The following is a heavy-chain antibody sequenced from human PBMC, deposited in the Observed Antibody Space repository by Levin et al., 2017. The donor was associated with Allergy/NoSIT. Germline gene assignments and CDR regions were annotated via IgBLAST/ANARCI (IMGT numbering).Heavy chain of an antibody. CDR2: ISYDGSNK. CDR1: GFTFSSYG. D-gene: IGHD2-2*01. J-gene: IGHJ6*02. V-gene: IGHV3-30*18. CDR3: AKDLKDIVVVPAAPGYYYYYGMDV. Sequence: PGGSLRLSCAASGFTFSSYGMHWVRQAPGKGLEWVAVISYDGSNKYYADSVKGRFTISRDNSKNTLYLQMNSLRAEDTAVYYCAKDLKDIVVVPAAPGYYYYYGMDVWGQGTTVTVSS.